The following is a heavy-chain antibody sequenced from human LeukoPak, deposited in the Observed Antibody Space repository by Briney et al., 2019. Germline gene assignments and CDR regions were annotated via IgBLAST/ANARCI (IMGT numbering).Heavy chain of an antibody. J-gene: IGHJ6*04. Sequence: SETLTLTCTLSGGSICRYYWSWIRQPPGKGLEWIGYIYYSGSTNYNPSLKSRVTISVDTSKNQFSLKLSSVTAADTAVYYCARDRRGYCSSTSCYGPYYYYGMDVWGKGTTVTVSS. CDR1: GGSICRYY. D-gene: IGHD2-2*01. CDR2: IYYSGST. V-gene: IGHV4-59*01. CDR3: ARDRRGYCSSTSCYGPYYYYGMDV.